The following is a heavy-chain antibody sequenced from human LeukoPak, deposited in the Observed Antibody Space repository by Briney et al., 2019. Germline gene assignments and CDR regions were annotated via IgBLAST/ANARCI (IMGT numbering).Heavy chain of an antibody. CDR1: GFTFSSYG. V-gene: IGHV3-23*01. Sequence: VGSLRLSCAASGFTFSSYGMHWVRQAPGKGLEWVSAISGSGGSTYYADSVKGRFTISRDNSKNTLYLQMNSLRAEDTAVYYCAKDSPYDFWSGYYSDYWGQGALVTVSS. CDR3: AKDSPYDFWSGYYSDY. CDR2: ISGSGGST. J-gene: IGHJ4*02. D-gene: IGHD3-3*01.